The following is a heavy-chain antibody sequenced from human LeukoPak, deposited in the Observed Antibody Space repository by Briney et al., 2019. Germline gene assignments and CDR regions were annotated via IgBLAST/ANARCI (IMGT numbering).Heavy chain of an antibody. J-gene: IGHJ4*02. V-gene: IGHV3-23*01. Sequence: GGSLRLSCAASGFTFTTYAMNWVRQAPGKGLEWVSAISGSGGTTYYADSVKGRFTISRDNSKNTLYLQMNSLRAEDTAVYYCAHGSMYQLDYWGQGTLVTVSS. CDR2: ISGSGGTT. D-gene: IGHD2-2*01. CDR1: GFTFTTYA. CDR3: AHGSMYQLDY.